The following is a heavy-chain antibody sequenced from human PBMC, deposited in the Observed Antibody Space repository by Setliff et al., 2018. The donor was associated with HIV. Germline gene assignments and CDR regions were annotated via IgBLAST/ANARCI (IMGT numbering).Heavy chain of an antibody. CDR3: ARDLIGEETRRFDY. V-gene: IGHV1-18*01. Sequence: ASVKVSCKTSGYTFTNHGINWVRQAPGQELEWMGWSSTSNENTYYAEKFQGRVTMTRDTSTSTVYMELRSLRSDDTAVYYCARDLIGEETRRFDYWGQGTLVTVSS. D-gene: IGHD2-8*01. CDR1: GYTFTNHG. CDR2: SSTSNENT. J-gene: IGHJ4*02.